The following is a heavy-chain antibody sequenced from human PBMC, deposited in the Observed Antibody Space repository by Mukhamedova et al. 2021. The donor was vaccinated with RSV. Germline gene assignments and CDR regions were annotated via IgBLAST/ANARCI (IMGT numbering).Heavy chain of an antibody. V-gene: IGHV3-30*02. CDR3: AKDRDGGAYSFDY. D-gene: IGHD2-15*01. Sequence: GLEWMAFIRSDGSNKDYADSVKGRFTISRDNSKNTLYLQMDSLRPEDTAVYYCAKDRDGGAYSFDYWGQGTLVTVPS. J-gene: IGHJ4*02. CDR2: IRSDGSNK.